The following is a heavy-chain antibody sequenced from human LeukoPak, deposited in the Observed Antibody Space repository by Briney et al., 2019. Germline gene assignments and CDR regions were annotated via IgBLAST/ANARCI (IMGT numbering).Heavy chain of an antibody. CDR1: GYTFTSYD. D-gene: IGHD3-3*01. V-gene: IGHV1-8*01. J-gene: IGHJ6*03. CDR3: ARGSPLNHYDFWSGYYEPYYYYYMDV. Sequence: ASVKVSCKASGYTFTSYDINWVRQATGQGLEWMGWMNPNSGNTGYAQKFQGRVTMTRNTSISTAYMELSSLRSEDTAVYYCARGSPLNHYDFWSGYYEPYYYYYMDVWGKGTTVTVSS. CDR2: MNPNSGNT.